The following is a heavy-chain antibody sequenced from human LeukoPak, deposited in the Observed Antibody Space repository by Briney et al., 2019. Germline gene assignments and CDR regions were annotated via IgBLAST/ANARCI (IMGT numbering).Heavy chain of an antibody. D-gene: IGHD1-7*01. CDR3: AKDRLGTMDP. V-gene: IGHV3-23*01. CDR2: ISGSGSST. Sequence: PGGTLRLSCAASGFTFSGYGMTWVRQAPGQGLELISAISGSGSSTSYVDSVKGRFTISRDNSKNTLYLQMNSLRAEDTAVYYCAKDRLGTMDPWGQGTLVTVSS. J-gene: IGHJ5*02. CDR1: GFTFSGYG.